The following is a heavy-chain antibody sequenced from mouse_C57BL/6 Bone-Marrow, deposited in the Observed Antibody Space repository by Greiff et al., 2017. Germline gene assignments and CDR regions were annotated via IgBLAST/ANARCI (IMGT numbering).Heavy chain of an antibody. J-gene: IGHJ4*01. Sequence: QVQLQQPGAELVKPGASVKLSCKASGYTFTSYWMQWVKQRPGQGLEWIGEIDPSDSYTNYNQKFKGKATLTVDTSSSTAYMQLSSLTSEDSAVYYCARNYYGTQDAMDYWGQGTSVTVSS. D-gene: IGHD1-1*01. V-gene: IGHV1-50*01. CDR3: ARNYYGTQDAMDY. CDR1: GYTFTSYW. CDR2: IDPSDSYT.